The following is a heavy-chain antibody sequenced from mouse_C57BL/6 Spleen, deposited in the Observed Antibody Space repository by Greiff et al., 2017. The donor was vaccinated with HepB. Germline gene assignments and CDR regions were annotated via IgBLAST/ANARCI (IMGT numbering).Heavy chain of an antibody. D-gene: IGHD1-1*01. J-gene: IGHJ2*01. CDR2: ISGGGGNT. CDR3: ARQVLYYYGSSFYFDY. V-gene: IGHV5-9*01. CDR1: GFTFSSYT. Sequence: EVKVVESGGGLVKPGGSLKLSCAASGFTFSSYTMSWVRQTPEKRLEWVATISGGGGNTYYPDSVKGRFTISRDNAKNTLYLQMSSLRSEDTALYYCARQVLYYYGSSFYFDYWGQGTTLTVSS.